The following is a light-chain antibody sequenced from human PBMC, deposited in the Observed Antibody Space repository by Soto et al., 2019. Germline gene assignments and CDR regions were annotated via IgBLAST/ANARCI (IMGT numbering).Light chain of an antibody. J-gene: IGKJ5*01. CDR3: QQYGTSEII. V-gene: IGKV3-15*01. CDR2: GAS. CDR1: QSVSIN. Sequence: EIVMTQSPATLSVSPGERATLSCRASQSVSINLAWYQQKPGQAPRLLIYGASSRATGIPARFSGSGSGTEFTLTISSLQSEDSAVYFCQQYGTSEIIFGQGTRLEIK.